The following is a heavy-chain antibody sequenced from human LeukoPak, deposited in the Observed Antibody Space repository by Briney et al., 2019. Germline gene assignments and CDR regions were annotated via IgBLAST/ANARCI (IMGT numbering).Heavy chain of an antibody. CDR2: TIPIFGTA. CDR1: GGTFSSYA. CDR3: ARALNWNYPFFDY. V-gene: IGHV1-69*05. D-gene: IGHD1-7*01. J-gene: IGHJ4*02. Sequence: ASVKVSCKASGGTFSSYAISWVRQAPGQGLEWMGGTIPIFGTANYAQKFQGRVTITTDESTSTAYMELSSLRSEDTAVYYCARALNWNYPFFDYWGQGTLVTVSS.